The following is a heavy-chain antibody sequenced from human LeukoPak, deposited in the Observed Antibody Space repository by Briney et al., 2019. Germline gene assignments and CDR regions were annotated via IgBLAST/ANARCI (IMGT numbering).Heavy chain of an antibody. J-gene: IGHJ5*02. Sequence: TLPVTCLVTGGSISSGSDYGSWIRQPAGKGLAWIGRMYTSGITNYNTSLKSRFTISADTSTNQFSLKRSSVTAADTAVYYCARWAIFGGWFDPWGQGTLVTVSS. CDR2: MYTSGIT. V-gene: IGHV4-61*02. CDR3: ARWAIFGGWFDP. D-gene: IGHD3-10*01. CDR1: GGSISSGSDY.